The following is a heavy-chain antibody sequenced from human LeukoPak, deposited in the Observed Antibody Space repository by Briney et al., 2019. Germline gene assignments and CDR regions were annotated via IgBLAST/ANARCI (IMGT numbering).Heavy chain of an antibody. D-gene: IGHD6-19*01. J-gene: IGHJ4*02. CDR3: ACLAVAGTPPY. CDR2: TDPNSGGT. V-gene: IGHV1-2*02. Sequence: ASVKVSCKASGYTFTGYYMHWVRQAPGQGLEWMGWTDPNSGGTNYAQKFQGRVTMTRDTSISTAYMELSRLRSDDTAVYYCACLAVAGTPPYWGQGTLVTVSS. CDR1: GYTFTGYY.